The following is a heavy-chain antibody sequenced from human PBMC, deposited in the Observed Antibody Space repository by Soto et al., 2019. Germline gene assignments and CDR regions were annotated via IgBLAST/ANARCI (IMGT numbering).Heavy chain of an antibody. CDR2: ISYDGSNK. CDR3: AKGGQLGSGNYYNPYYVVY. V-gene: IGHV3-30*18. D-gene: IGHD3-10*01. Sequence: QVQLVESGGGVVQPGRSLRLSCAASGFTFSSYGMHWVRQAPGKGLEWVEVISYDGSNKYYADSVKGRFTISRDNSKNTLYVQMISLRAEDTAVYYCAKGGQLGSGNYYNPYYVVYWGQGTVVTVSS. CDR1: GFTFSSYG. J-gene: IGHJ4*02.